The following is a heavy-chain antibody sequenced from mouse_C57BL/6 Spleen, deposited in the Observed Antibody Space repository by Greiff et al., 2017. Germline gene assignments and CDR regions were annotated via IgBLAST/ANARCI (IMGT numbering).Heavy chain of an antibody. CDR1: GYTFTSYW. V-gene: IGHV1-52*01. CDR3: ARLEILSAMDY. Sequence: VQLQQSGAELVRPGSSVKLSCKASGYTFTSYWMHWVKQRPIQGLEWIGNIDPSDSETHYNQKFKDKATLTVDKSSSTAYMQLSSLTSEDSAVYYCARLEILSAMDYWGQGTSVTVSS. J-gene: IGHJ4*01. CDR2: IDPSDSET.